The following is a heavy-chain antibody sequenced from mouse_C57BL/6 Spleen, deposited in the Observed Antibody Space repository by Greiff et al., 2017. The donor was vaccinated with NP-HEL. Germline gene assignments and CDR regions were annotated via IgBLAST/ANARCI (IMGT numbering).Heavy chain of an antibody. V-gene: IGHV1-61*01. CDR1: GYTFTSYW. D-gene: IGHD1-1*01. CDR3: ARWVHYYGSRHWYFDV. CDR2: IYPSDSET. J-gene: IGHJ1*03. Sequence: QVQLQQSGAELVRPGSSVKLSCKASGYTFTSYWMDWVKQRPGQGLEWIGNIYPSDSETHYNQKFKDKATLTVDQSSSPAYMQLSSLTSEDSAVYYCARWVHYYGSRHWYFDVWGTGTTVTVSS.